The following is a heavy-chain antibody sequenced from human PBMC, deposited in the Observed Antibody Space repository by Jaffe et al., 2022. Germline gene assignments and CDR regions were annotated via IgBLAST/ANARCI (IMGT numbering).Heavy chain of an antibody. J-gene: IGHJ4*02. V-gene: IGHV3-30*02. CDR2: IRYDGSDK. CDR3: AKPQCSGGYCFSRSYFDS. D-gene: IGHD2-15*01. CDR1: GIIFSSYG. Sequence: QVQLVESGGGMVQPGGSLRLSCAASGIIFSSYGMHWVRQAPGKGLEWVAFIRYDGSDKYYADSVKGRFTISRDNSKNTLYLQMNSLRAEDTAVYYCAKPQCSGGYCFSRSYFDSWGQGTLVTVSS.